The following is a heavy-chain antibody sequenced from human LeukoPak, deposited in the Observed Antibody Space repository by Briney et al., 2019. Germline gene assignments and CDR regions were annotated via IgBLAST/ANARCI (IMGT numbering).Heavy chain of an antibody. Sequence: GGSLRLSCAASGFTFSNARMSWVRQAPGKGLEWVGRIKSKTDGGTTDYAAPVKGRFTISRDDSKNTLYLQMNSLKTEDTAVYYCTTDRAIVAVMFPATNWFDPWGQGTLVTVSS. D-gene: IGHD3-22*01. J-gene: IGHJ5*02. CDR3: TTDRAIVAVMFPATNWFDP. V-gene: IGHV3-15*01. CDR2: IKSKTDGGTT. CDR1: GFTFSNAR.